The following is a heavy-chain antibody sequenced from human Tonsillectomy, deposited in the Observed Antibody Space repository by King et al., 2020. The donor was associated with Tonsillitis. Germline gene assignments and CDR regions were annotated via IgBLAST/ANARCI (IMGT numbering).Heavy chain of an antibody. V-gene: IGHV1-46*01. J-gene: IGHJ4*02. CDR2: INPSGGST. CDR1: GYTFTSYY. Sequence: VQLVESGAEVKKPGASVKVSCTASGYTFTSYYVHWVRQAPGQGLEWMGIINPSGGSTRYAQKFQGRVTMTRDTATSTVSMELSSLRSEDTAVYYCAKTYYYGSGSYYTGAFDSWGQGTLVTVSS. D-gene: IGHD3-10*01. CDR3: AKTYYYGSGSYYTGAFDS.